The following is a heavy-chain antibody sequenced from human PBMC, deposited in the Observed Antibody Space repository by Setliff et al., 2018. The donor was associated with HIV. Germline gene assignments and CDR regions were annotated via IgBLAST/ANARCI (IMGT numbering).Heavy chain of an antibody. J-gene: IGHJ6*03. D-gene: IGHD6-19*01. CDR3: VRHRSAVAGTRIGYCYYMDV. Sequence: PGESLKISCKGSGYRFTNYWIGWVRQMPGKGLEWMGIIYPGDSSTKYSPSFQGQVTISADKSITTAYLQWSSLKASDTAIYYCVRHRSAVAGTRIGYCYYMDVWGKGTTVTVSS. V-gene: IGHV5-51*01. CDR2: IYPGDSST. CDR1: GYRFTNYW.